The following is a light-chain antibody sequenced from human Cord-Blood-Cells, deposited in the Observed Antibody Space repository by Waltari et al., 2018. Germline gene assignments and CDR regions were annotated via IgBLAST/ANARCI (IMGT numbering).Light chain of an antibody. Sequence: QSALTQPPSVSGSPGQSVTISCTGTSSDVGRYNRVPWYHQPPGTAPKLMIYEVSNRPSGVPDRFSGSKSGNTASLTISGLQAEDEADYYCSSYTSSSTYVFGTGTKVTVL. CDR3: SSYTSSSTYV. CDR1: SSDVGRYNR. V-gene: IGLV2-18*02. CDR2: EVS. J-gene: IGLJ1*01.